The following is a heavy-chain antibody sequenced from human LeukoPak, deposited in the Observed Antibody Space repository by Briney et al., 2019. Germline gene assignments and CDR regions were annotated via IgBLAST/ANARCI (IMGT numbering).Heavy chain of an antibody. CDR3: ARESRNTYYDFWSGYYGWFDP. V-gene: IGHV4-34*01. J-gene: IGHJ5*02. Sequence: SETLSLTCAVYGGSFSGYYWSWIRQPPGKGLEWIGEINHSGSTNYNPSLKSRVTISVDTSKNQFSLKLSSVTAADTAVYYCARESRNTYYDFWSGYYGWFDPWGQGTLVTVSS. CDR1: GGSFSGYY. CDR2: INHSGST. D-gene: IGHD3-3*01.